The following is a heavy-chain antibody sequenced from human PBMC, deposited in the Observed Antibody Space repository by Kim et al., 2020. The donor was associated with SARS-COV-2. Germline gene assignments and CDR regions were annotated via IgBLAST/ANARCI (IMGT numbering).Heavy chain of an antibody. V-gene: IGHV3-30*18. Sequence: GGSLRLSCAASGFTFSSYGRHWVRQAPGKGLERVAVISYDGSNKYYADSVKGRFTISRDNSKNTLYLQMNSLRAEDTAVYYCAKEEGSGYSSGWTYYYYGMDVWGQGTTVTVSS. CDR1: GFTFSSYG. CDR2: ISYDGSNK. J-gene: IGHJ6*02. D-gene: IGHD6-19*01. CDR3: AKEEGSGYSSGWTYYYYGMDV.